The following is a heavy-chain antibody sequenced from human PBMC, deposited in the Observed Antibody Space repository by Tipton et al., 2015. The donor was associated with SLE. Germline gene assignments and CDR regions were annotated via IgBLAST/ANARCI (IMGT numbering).Heavy chain of an antibody. V-gene: IGHV4-4*07. CDR3: AREPIVLVVYSRYYYYGMDV. Sequence: GLVKPSETLSLTCTVSGGSISSYYWSWIRQPAGKGLEWIGRIYTSGSTNYNPSLKSRVTISLDTSKNQFSLKLSSVTAADTAVYYCAREPIVLVVYSRYYYYGMDVWGQGTTVTVSS. CDR1: GGSISSYY. CDR2: IYTSGST. J-gene: IGHJ6*02. D-gene: IGHD2-8*02.